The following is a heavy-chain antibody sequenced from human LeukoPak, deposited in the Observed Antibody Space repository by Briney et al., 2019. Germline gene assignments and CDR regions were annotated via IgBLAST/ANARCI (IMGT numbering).Heavy chain of an antibody. V-gene: IGHV4-38-2*02. J-gene: IGHJ4*02. Sequence: TSETLSLTCTVSGYSISSGYYWGWIRQPPGKGLEWIGSIYHSGSTYYNPSLKSRVTISVDTSKNQFSLKLSSVTAADTAVYYCARGPVTYYDFWSGYGGFGYFDYWGQGTLVTVSS. CDR3: ARGPVTYYDFWSGYGGFGYFDY. CDR2: IYHSGST. CDR1: GYSISSGYY. D-gene: IGHD3-3*01.